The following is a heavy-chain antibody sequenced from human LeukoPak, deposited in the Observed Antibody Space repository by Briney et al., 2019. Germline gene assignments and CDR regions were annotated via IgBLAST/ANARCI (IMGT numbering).Heavy chain of an antibody. J-gene: IGHJ4*02. CDR2: ISGSGGST. CDR3: VKDLFFYDSSGYYPKFDY. V-gene: IGHV3-23*01. D-gene: IGHD3-22*01. CDR1: GFTFSSYG. Sequence: GGSLRLSCAASGFTFSSYGMNWVRQAPGKGLEWVSGISGSGGSTYYADSVKGRFTISRDNSKNTLYLQMNSLRAEDTAVYYCVKDLFFYDSSGYYPKFDYWGQGTLVTVSS.